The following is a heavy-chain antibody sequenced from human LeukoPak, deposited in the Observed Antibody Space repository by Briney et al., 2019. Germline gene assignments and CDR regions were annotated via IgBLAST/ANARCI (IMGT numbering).Heavy chain of an antibody. V-gene: IGHV1-8*01. CDR1: GYTFTSYD. Sequence: ASVKVSCKASGYTFTSYDINWVRQATGQGLEWMGWMNPNSGNTGYAQKFQGGVTMTRNTSISTAYMELSSLRSEDTAVYYCARGAAGDYDFWSGYYRNNWFDPWGQGTLVTVSS. CDR3: ARGAAGDYDFWSGYYRNNWFDP. CDR2: MNPNSGNT. D-gene: IGHD3-3*01. J-gene: IGHJ5*02.